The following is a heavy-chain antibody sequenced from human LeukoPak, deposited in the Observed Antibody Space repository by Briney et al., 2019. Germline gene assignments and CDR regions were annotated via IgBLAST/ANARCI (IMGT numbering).Heavy chain of an antibody. CDR1: GGSVSSSSYY. J-gene: IGHJ5*02. V-gene: IGHV4-61*01. Sequence: PSETLSLTCTVSGGSVSSSSYYWSWIRQPPGKGLEWIGYIYYSGSTNYNPSLKSRVTISVDTSKNQFSLKLSSVTAADTAVYYCARDLRFSSFDPWGQGTLVTVSS. D-gene: IGHD3-3*01. CDR3: ARDLRFSSFDP. CDR2: IYYSGST.